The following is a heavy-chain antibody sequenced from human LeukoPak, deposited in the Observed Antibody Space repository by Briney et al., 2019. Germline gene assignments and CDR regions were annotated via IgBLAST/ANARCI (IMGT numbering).Heavy chain of an antibody. CDR2: VYTSGST. D-gene: IGHD3-22*01. J-gene: IGHJ4*02. CDR3: AGLRYYYDSSGPYYFDY. V-gene: IGHV4-61*02. CDR1: GGSIISGSCY. Sequence: PSETLSLTCTVSGGSIISGSCYWSWIRQPAGKGLEWIGRVYTSGSTNYNPSLKSRVTISVDTSKNQFSLKLSSVTAADTAVYYCAGLRYYYDSSGPYYFDYWGQGTLVTVSS.